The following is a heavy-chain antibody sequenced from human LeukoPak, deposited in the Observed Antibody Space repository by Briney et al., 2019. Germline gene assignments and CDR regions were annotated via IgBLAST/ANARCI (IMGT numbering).Heavy chain of an antibody. Sequence: TGGSLRLSCAASGFTFSSYGMHWVRQAPGKGLEWVSSISSSSSYIYYADSVKGRFTISRDNAKNSLYLQMNSLRAEDTAVYYCARVDSSSWYFNYWGQGTLVTVSS. CDR2: ISSSSSYI. CDR1: GFTFSSYG. V-gene: IGHV3-21*01. CDR3: ARVDSSSWYFNY. J-gene: IGHJ4*02. D-gene: IGHD6-13*01.